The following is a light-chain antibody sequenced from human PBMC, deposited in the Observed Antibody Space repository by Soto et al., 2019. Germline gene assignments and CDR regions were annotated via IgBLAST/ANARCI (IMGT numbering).Light chain of an antibody. CDR1: SSDVGGYNY. J-gene: IGLJ2*01. CDR2: DVS. CDR3: SSYTGSSTPVV. V-gene: IGLV2-14*01. Sequence: QSALTQPASVSGSPGQSITISCTGTSSDVGGYNYVSWYQQHPGKAPKLMIYDVSNRPSGVSNRFSGSKSGNTASLTISGLQPEDEADYYCSSYTGSSTPVVFGGGTKLTVL.